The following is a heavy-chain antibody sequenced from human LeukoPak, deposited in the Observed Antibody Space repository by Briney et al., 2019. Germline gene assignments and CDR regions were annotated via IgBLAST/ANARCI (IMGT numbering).Heavy chain of an antibody. D-gene: IGHD3-22*01. CDR2: SRNKADSYST. CDR1: GFTFSDHY. CDR3: ARGIRHSTGYCYFDY. J-gene: IGHJ4*02. V-gene: IGHV3-72*01. Sequence: GGSLRLSCAASGFTFSDHYMDWVRQAPGKGPEWVGRSRNKADSYSTEYAASVKGRFTISRDDSKNSLYLQMNSLKTEDTAVYYCARGIRHSTGYCYFDYWGQGTLVTVSS.